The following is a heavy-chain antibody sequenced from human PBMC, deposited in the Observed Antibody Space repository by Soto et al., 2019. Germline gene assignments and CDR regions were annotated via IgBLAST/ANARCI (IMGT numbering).Heavy chain of an antibody. D-gene: IGHD6-19*01. Sequence: ESGGGLVKPGGSLRLSCAASGFTFSSYSMNWVRQAPGKGLEWVSSISSSSSYIYYADSVKGRFTISRDNAKNSLYLQTNSLRAEDTAVYYCAREGIAVAGYYFDYWGQGTLVTVSS. CDR2: ISSSSSYI. J-gene: IGHJ4*02. CDR3: AREGIAVAGYYFDY. CDR1: GFTFSSYS. V-gene: IGHV3-21*01.